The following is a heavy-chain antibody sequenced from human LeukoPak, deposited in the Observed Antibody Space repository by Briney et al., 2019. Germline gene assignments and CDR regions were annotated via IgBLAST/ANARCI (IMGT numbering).Heavy chain of an antibody. CDR1: GFTFSSYS. CDR2: ISSSSSYI. J-gene: IGHJ4*02. V-gene: IGHV3-21*01. Sequence: PGGSLRLSCAASGFTFSSYSMNWVRRAPGKGLEWVSSISSSSSYIYYADSVKGRFTISRDNAKNSLYLQMNSLRAEDTAVYYCARDSTFAVATFDYWGQGTLVTVSS. D-gene: IGHD2/OR15-2a*01. CDR3: ARDSTFAVATFDY.